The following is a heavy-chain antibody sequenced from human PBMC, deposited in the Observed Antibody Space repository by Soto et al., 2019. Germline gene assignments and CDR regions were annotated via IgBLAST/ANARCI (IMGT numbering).Heavy chain of an antibody. J-gene: IGHJ4*02. CDR1: GFTFSSYA. V-gene: IGHV3-30-3*01. Sequence: QVQLVESGGGVVQPGRSLRLSCAASGFTFSSYAMHWVRQAPGKGLEWVAVISYDGSNKYYADSVTGRFTISRDNSKNTLYLQMNSLRAEDTAVYYCASTNAGVPSNWGQGTLVTVSS. CDR2: ISYDGSNK. CDR3: ASTNAGVPSN. D-gene: IGHD1-1*01.